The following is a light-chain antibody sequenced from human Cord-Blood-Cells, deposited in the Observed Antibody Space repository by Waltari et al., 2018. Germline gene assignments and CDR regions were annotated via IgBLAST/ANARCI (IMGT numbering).Light chain of an antibody. CDR2: YDD. J-gene: IGLJ3*02. CDR3: AAWDDSLNGPV. Sequence: QSVLTQPPSVSEAPRQRVTISCSGSSSNIGNNAVNCYQHLPGKAPKLLIYYDDLLPSGVSDRFSGSKSGTSASLAVSGLQSEDEADYYCAAWDDSLNGPVFGGGTKLTVL. V-gene: IGLV1-36*01. CDR1: SSNIGNNA.